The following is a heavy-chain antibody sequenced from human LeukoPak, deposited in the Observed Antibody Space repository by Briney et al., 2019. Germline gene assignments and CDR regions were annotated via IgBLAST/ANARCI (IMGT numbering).Heavy chain of an antibody. J-gene: IGHJ6*02. Sequence: GGSLILSCAASGFTFSSYEMNWVRQAPGKGLEWVSYISSSGSTIYYADSVKGRFTISRDNAKNSLYLQMNSLRAEDTAVYYCARVRAAAGTWYYYYGMDVWGQGTTVTVSS. CDR3: ARVRAAAGTWYYYYGMDV. CDR2: ISSSGSTI. CDR1: GFTFSSYE. D-gene: IGHD6-13*01. V-gene: IGHV3-48*03.